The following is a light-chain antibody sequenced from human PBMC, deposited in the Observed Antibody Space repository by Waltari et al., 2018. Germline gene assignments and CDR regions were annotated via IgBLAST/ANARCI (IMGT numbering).Light chain of an antibody. CDR1: SGHSTNV. CDR2: VNSDGSH. Sequence: QLVLTQSPSASASLGASVKLTCTLSSGHSTNVIAWLQKRPEKGPRYLMTVNSDGSHNKGDEIPDRFSGSSSGAERYLTSSSLQSEDEADYYCQTGGHGTWVFGGGTKLTVL. CDR3: QTGGHGTWV. V-gene: IGLV4-69*01. J-gene: IGLJ3*02.